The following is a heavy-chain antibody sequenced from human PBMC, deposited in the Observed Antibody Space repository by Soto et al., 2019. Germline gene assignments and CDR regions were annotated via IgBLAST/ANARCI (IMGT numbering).Heavy chain of an antibody. CDR3: AREMRGEYYYYGMDV. D-gene: IGHD3-10*01. Sequence: GGSLILSCAASGFTFSNAWMSWVRQAPGKGLEWVSYISSSGSTIYYADSVKGRFTISRDNAKNSLYLQMDSLRAEDTAVYYCAREMRGEYYYYGMDVWGQGTTVTVSS. J-gene: IGHJ6*02. CDR2: ISSSGSTI. CDR1: GFTFSNAW. V-gene: IGHV3-11*01.